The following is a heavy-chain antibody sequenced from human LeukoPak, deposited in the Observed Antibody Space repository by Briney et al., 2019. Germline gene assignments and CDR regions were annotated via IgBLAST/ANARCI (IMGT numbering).Heavy chain of an antibody. J-gene: IGHJ6*02. V-gene: IGHV3-11*01. CDR3: AKDRGSGTRYYYYGMDV. CDR1: GFTFSDYY. D-gene: IGHD3-16*01. CDR2: ISSSGSTI. Sequence: GGSLRLSCAASGFTFSDYYMSWIRQAPGKGLEWVSYISSSGSTIYYADSVKGRFTISRDNAKNSLYLQMNSLRAEDTALYYCAKDRGSGTRYYYYGMDVWGQGTTVTVSS.